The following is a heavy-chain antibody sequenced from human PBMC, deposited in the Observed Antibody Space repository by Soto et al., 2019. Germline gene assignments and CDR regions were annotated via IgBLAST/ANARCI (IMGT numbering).Heavy chain of an antibody. D-gene: IGHD6-13*01. CDR3: AKVSEDSSSWYVFGYFDY. V-gene: IGHV3-23*01. Sequence: PGGSLRLSCAASGFTFSSYAMSWVRQAPGKGLEWVSAISGSGGSTYYADSVKGRFTISRDNSKNTLYLQMNSLRAEDTAVYYCAKVSEDSSSWYVFGYFDYWGQGTLVTVSS. J-gene: IGHJ4*02. CDR2: ISGSGGST. CDR1: GFTFSSYA.